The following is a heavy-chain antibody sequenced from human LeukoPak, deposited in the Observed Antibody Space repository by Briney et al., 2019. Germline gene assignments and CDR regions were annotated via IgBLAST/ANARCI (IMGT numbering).Heavy chain of an antibody. CDR2: ISYTGTT. J-gene: IGHJ6*03. D-gene: IGHD3-22*01. CDR3: ARLTHSYYVDSSAYYPYYYMDV. Sequence: SETLSLTCIVSGGPPSSSDSYWGWIRQPPGKGLEWIGRISYTGTTYYTPSLKSRVTISVNTSNNLFSLRLSSVTAGDTAVYYCARLTHSYYVDSSAYYPYYYMDVWGKGTTVTVSS. V-gene: IGHV4-39*02. CDR1: GGPPSSSDSY.